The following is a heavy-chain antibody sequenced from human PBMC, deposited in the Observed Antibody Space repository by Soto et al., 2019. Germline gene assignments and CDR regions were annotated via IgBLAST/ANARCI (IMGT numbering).Heavy chain of an antibody. CDR3: DSAGGDYGDALDI. D-gene: IGHD4-17*01. J-gene: IGHJ3*02. V-gene: IGHV1-46*03. CDR2: INTSGGST. CDR1: GYTFTSYY. Sequence: QVQLGQSGAEVKKPGASVKASCKAAGYTFTSYYMYWVRQAPGQVLEWMGIINTSGGSTSYAQKFQGRVTMTRDTSTSTVYMELRSLSSEDTAVYYCDSAGGDYGDALDIWGQGTMVTVSS.